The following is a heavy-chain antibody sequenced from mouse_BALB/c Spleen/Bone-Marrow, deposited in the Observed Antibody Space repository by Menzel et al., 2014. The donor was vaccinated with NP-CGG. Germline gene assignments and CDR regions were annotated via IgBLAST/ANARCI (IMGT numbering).Heavy chain of an antibody. CDR2: ISSGGGST. Sequence: EVMLVESGGGLVKPGGSLKLSCAASGFCFSSSDMSWVRQTPEKRLEWVAYISSGGGSTYYPDTVKGRFTISRDNAKNTLYLQMSSLKSEDTAMYYCATHYYGRFDYWGQGTTLTVSS. J-gene: IGHJ2*01. CDR1: GFCFSSSD. CDR3: ATHYYGRFDY. D-gene: IGHD1-2*01. V-gene: IGHV5-12-1*01.